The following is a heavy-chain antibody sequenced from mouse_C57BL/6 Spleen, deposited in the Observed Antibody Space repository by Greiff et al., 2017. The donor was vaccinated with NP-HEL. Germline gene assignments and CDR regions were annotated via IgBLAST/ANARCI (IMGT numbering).Heavy chain of an antibody. V-gene: IGHV1-59*01. J-gene: IGHJ2*01. D-gene: IGHD1-1*01. CDR2: IDPSDSYT. CDR3: ASITTVVSYYFDY. CDR1: GYTFTSYW. Sequence: QVQLQQSGAELVRPGTSVKLSCKASGYTFTSYWMHWVKQRPGQGLEWIGVIDPSDSYTNYNQKFKGKATLTVDTSSSTAYMQLSSLTSEDSAVYYCASITTVVSYYFDYWGQGTTLTVSS.